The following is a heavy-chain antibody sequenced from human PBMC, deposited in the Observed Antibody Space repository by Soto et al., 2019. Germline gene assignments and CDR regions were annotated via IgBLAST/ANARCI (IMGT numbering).Heavy chain of an antibody. CDR1: GFSLDTRGVG. V-gene: IGHV2-5*01. Sequence: QITLKESGPTLVKPTHTLTLTCNFSGFSLDTRGVGVIWSRQPPGKALEWLALIYWNDDKRYNPSLKNRHTITKDTSKNQVLLTMTNMDPVDTATYYCAHRLTWDAFDIWGQGTMVTVSS. D-gene: IGHD1-26*01. CDR3: AHRLTWDAFDI. J-gene: IGHJ3*02. CDR2: IYWNDDK.